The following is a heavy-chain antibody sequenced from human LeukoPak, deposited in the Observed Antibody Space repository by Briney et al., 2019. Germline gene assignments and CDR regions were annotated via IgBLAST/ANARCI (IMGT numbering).Heavy chain of an antibody. CDR1: GFTFSSYA. D-gene: IGHD3-16*01. Sequence: GGSLRLSCAASGFTFSSYAMHWVRQAPGKGLEWVAVISYDGSNKYYADSVKGRFTIFRDNSKNTLYLQMNSLRAEDTAVYYCARDTSVTNWGSSAYYYYGMDVWGQGTTVTVSS. CDR2: ISYDGSNK. CDR3: ARDTSVTNWGSSAYYYYGMDV. J-gene: IGHJ6*02. V-gene: IGHV3-30-3*01.